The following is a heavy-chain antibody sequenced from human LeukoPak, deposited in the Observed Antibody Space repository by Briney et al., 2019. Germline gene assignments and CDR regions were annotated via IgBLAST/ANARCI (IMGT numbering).Heavy chain of an antibody. V-gene: IGHV1-69*05. J-gene: IGHJ5*02. D-gene: IGHD2-2*02. CDR3: ARVTRYCSSTSCYRINWFDP. CDR2: IIPIFGTA. Sequence: SVKVSCKASGGTFSSYAISWVRHAPGQGLEWMGGIIPIFGTANYAQKFQVRVTITTDESPSTAYMELSSLRSEDTAVYYCARVTRYCSSTSCYRINWFDPWGQGTLVTVSS. CDR1: GGTFSSYA.